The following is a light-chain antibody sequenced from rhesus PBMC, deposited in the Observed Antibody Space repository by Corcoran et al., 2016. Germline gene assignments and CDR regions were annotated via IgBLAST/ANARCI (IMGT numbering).Light chain of an antibody. CDR1: QDIRSF. V-gene: IGKV1-25*01. J-gene: IGKJ2*01. Sequence: DIQMTQSPSSLSASVGDRVTITCRASQDIRSFLVWYQPKPGKSPNLLIYYSTTLQSGVPPRFSGSGSETEFALTISSLHPEDFATYYCQQYYGLPYSFGRGTKLEI. CDR2: YST. CDR3: QQYYGLPYS.